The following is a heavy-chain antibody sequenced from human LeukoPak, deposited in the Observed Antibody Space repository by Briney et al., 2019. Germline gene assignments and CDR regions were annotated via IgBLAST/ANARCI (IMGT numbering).Heavy chain of an antibody. CDR1: GGSISSGDYY. Sequence: SETLSLTCTVSGGSISSGDYYWSWIRQPPGKGLEWIGYIYYSGSTYYNPSLKSRVTISVDTSKNQFSLKLSSVTAADTAVYYCARVSLVRGAPDYYFDYWGQGTLVTVSS. J-gene: IGHJ4*02. CDR2: IYYSGST. V-gene: IGHV4-30-4*08. D-gene: IGHD3-10*01. CDR3: ARVSLVRGAPDYYFDY.